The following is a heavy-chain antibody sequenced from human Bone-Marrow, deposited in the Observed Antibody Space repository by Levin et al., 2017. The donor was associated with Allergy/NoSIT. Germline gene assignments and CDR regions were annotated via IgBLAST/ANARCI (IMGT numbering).Heavy chain of an antibody. V-gene: IGHV4-61*01. J-gene: IGHJ5*02. D-gene: IGHD6-13*01. Sequence: PSETLSLTCTVSGGSVNSATYYWTWMRQSPGKGLEWIGYVYSNGNTAYNPSLKSRLTMSIDTSKNQFSLQLISVTAADTAVYYCVRGTLAAAGSRRFDPWGEGILVTVSS. CDR3: VRGTLAAAGSRRFDP. CDR1: GGSVNSATYY. CDR2: VYSNGNT.